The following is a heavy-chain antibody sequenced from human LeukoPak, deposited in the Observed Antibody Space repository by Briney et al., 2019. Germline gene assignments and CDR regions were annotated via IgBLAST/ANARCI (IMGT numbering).Heavy chain of an antibody. CDR1: GGSMSSYY. CDR3: ARKVGVYGSGSYTDY. Sequence: SDTLSLTCTFSGGSMSSYYWSWIRRPPGKGLEWIGYVYYTGSPNYNPSLKSRVTISLDRSNNQFSLKLSSVTAADTAAYYCARKVGVYGSGSYTDYWGQGTLVTVSS. D-gene: IGHD3-10*01. J-gene: IGHJ4*02. CDR2: VYYTGSP. V-gene: IGHV4-59*01.